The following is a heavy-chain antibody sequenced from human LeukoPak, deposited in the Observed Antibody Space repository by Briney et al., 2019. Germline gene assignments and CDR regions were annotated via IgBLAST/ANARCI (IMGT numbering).Heavy chain of an antibody. J-gene: IGHJ4*02. CDR1: GFTLSTNA. Sequence: TGGSLRLSCLTSGFTLSTNAMSWVRQAPGKGLEWISGISGSGASTYYADSVKGRFTISRDNSRNTLYLQMNSLRAEDTAVYFCASEYNIGGFDYWGQGTLVTVSS. CDR2: ISGSGAST. CDR3: ASEYNIGGFDY. V-gene: IGHV3-23*01. D-gene: IGHD6-19*01.